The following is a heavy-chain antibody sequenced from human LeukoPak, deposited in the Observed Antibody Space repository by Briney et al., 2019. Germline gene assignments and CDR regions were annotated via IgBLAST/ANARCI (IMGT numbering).Heavy chain of an antibody. V-gene: IGHV3-23*01. J-gene: IGHJ3*01. D-gene: IGHD7-27*01. CDR2: ISGSGTGT. CDR3: AKGSASWGDGGGDVIDL. Sequence: GGSLRLSCAASGFTFNVYAITWVRQTPGKGLEWVSVISGSGTGTNYTDSVKGRFTISRDNSKNTVFLQMNSLRAEDTAVYYCAKGSASWGDGGGDVIDLWGQGTMATVSS. CDR1: GFTFNVYA.